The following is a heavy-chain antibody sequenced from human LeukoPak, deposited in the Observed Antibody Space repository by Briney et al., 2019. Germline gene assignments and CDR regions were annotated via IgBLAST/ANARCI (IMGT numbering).Heavy chain of an antibody. J-gene: IGHJ4*02. V-gene: IGHV4-61*02. CDR2: IYTSGST. Sequence: SETLSLTCTVSGGSISSGSYYWSWIRQPAGKGLEWIGRIYTSGSTDYNPSLKSRVTISVDMSKNQFSLKLSSVTAADTDVYYCARGRVDYGDYGRFPGFFDYWGQGTLVTVSS. CDR3: ARGRVDYGDYGRFPGFFDY. CDR1: GGSISSGSYY. D-gene: IGHD4-17*01.